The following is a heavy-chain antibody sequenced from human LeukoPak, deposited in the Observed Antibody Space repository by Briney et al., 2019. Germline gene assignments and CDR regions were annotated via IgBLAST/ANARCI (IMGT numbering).Heavy chain of an antibody. J-gene: IGHJ5*02. V-gene: IGHV3-30*18. CDR3: AKEPASSGWFDP. CDR2: ISYDGSNK. CDR1: GFTFSSYG. Sequence: GGSLRLSCAASGFTFSSYGMHWVRQAPGKGLEWVAVISYDGSNKYYADSVKGRFTIPRDNSKNTLYLQMNSLRAEDTAVYYCAKEPASSGWFDPWGQGTLVAVSS. D-gene: IGHD6-19*01.